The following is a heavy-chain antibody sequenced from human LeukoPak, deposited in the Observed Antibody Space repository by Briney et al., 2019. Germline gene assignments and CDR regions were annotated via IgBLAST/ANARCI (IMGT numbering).Heavy chain of an antibody. CDR3: ARDYINDSFDL. J-gene: IGHJ3*01. Sequence: GGSLRLSCAASGFTFSIDAMSWVRQAPGTGLEGISDIVGCGTKTNYADSVKGRFTISRDNSKNTLYLQMSGLRAEDTAVYFCARDYINDSFDLWGQGTMVTVSS. CDR2: IVGCGTKT. V-gene: IGHV3-23*01. CDR1: GFTFSIDA.